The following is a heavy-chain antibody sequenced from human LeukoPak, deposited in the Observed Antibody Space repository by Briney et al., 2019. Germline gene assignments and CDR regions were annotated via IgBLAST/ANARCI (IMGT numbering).Heavy chain of an antibody. CDR1: GFTFSSYG. CDR3: ARDMEAVAGTVDY. CDR2: IWYDGSNK. J-gene: IGHJ4*02. D-gene: IGHD6-19*01. Sequence: PGRSLRLSCAASGFTFSSYGMHWVRQAPGKGLEWVAVIWYDGSNKYYADSVKGRFTISRDNSKNTLYLQMNSLRAEDTAVYYCARDMEAVAGTVDYWGQGTLVTVSS. V-gene: IGHV3-33*08.